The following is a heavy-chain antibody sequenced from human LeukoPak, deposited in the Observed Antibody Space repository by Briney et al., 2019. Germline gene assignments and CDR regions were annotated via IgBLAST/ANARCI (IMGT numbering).Heavy chain of an antibody. Sequence: GGSLRLSCAASGFTFSSYSMNWVRQAPGKGLEWVSYISSSSSNIDYADSVKGRFTISRDNAKNSLDLQMNRLRAEDTAVYYCARGHIGMDVWGKGTTVTVSS. V-gene: IGHV3-48*04. J-gene: IGHJ6*04. CDR1: GFTFSSYS. CDR3: ARGHIGMDV. D-gene: IGHD5-12*01. CDR2: ISSSSSNI.